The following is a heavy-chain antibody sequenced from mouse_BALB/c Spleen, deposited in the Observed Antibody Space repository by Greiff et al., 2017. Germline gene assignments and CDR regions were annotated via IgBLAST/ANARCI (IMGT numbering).Heavy chain of an antibody. D-gene: IGHD2-1*01. J-gene: IGHJ1*01. CDR3: VRGYGNYWYFDV. Sequence: VKLVESGGGLVQPKGSLKLSCAASGFTFNTYAMNWVRQAPGKGLEWVARIRSKSNNYATYYADSVKDRFTISRDDSQSMLYLQMNNLKTEDTAMYYCVRGYGNYWYFDVWGAGTTVTVSS. CDR2: IRSKSNNYAT. V-gene: IGHV10-1*02. CDR1: GFTFNTYA.